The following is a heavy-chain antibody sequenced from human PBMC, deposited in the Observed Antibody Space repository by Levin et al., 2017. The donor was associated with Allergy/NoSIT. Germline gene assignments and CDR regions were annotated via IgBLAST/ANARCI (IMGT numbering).Heavy chain of an antibody. CDR3: ARDIALAGGAFDI. Sequence: TGGSLRLSCTISGDSISRYYWSWIRQPPGKGLEWVGYIHYSGSTNYQPSLRGRVTISLDPSKSHFSLEINSVTSADTALYYCARDIALAGGAFDIWGQGTMVIVSS. V-gene: IGHV4-59*01. CDR1: GDSISRYY. CDR2: IHYSGST. D-gene: IGHD6-19*01. J-gene: IGHJ3*02.